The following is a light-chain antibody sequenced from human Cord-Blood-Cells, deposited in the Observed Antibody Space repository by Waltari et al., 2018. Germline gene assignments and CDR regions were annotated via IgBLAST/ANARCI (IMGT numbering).Light chain of an antibody. J-gene: IGLJ1*01. CDR2: DVS. V-gene: IGLV2-14*01. CDR3: SSYTSSSLGV. Sequence: QSALTQPASVSGSPGQSITISCTGTSSDVGGYNYVSWYQQHPGKAPKLMIYDVSNRPSGVSNRFSGSKSGNTASLTISGLQAEDEADYYCSSYTSSSLGVFGTGTKVTDL. CDR1: SSDVGGYNY.